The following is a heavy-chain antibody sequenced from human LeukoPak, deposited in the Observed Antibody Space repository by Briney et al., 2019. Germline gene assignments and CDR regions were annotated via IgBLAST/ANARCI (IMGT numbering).Heavy chain of an antibody. Sequence: GGPLRLSCAASGFTFSNYAMSWVRQAPGKRLEWGSGISDSGGRPYYADSVKGRFTISRDNSKNTLYLQMDSLRAEDTALYYCAKDKIPKLITMVRGSDYWGQGTLVTVSS. CDR1: GFTFSNYA. V-gene: IGHV3-23*01. CDR2: ISDSGGRP. J-gene: IGHJ4*02. D-gene: IGHD3-10*01. CDR3: AKDKIPKLITMVRGSDY.